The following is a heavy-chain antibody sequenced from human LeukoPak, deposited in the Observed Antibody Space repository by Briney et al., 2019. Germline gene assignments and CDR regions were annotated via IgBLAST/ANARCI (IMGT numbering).Heavy chain of an antibody. V-gene: IGHV4-4*07. J-gene: IGHJ2*01. D-gene: IGHD6-13*01. Sequence: SETLSLTCTVSGLSISSFYWSWIRQPAGKGLEWIGRIYPLGNTNYNPSLKSRVTLSIDTSQNQFSLRLNSVTAADTAVYYCARVYYSSSYDYWYFDLWGRGTLVTVSS. CDR2: IYPLGNT. CDR3: ARVYYSSSYDYWYFDL. CDR1: GLSISSFY.